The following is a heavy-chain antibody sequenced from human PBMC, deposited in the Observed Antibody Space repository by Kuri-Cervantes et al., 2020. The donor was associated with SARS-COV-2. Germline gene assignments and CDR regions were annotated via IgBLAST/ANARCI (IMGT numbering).Heavy chain of an antibody. CDR1: GYIFTASY. Sequence: ASVKVSCKASGYIFTASYMHWVRQAPGQGLEWMGWINPNSGGTNYAQKFQGRVTMTRDTPISTAYMELNRLRSDDTAVYYCARDRYYDFWSGSLDAFDIWGQGTMVTVSS. V-gene: IGHV1-2*02. CDR2: INPNSGGT. J-gene: IGHJ3*02. D-gene: IGHD3-3*01. CDR3: ARDRYYDFWSGSLDAFDI.